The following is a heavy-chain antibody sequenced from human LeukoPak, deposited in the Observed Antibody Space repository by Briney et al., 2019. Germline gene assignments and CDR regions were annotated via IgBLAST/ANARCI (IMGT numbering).Heavy chain of an antibody. CDR1: GGSFSGYY. D-gene: IGHD3-22*01. V-gene: IGHV4-34*01. CDR3: ARRVYDSSGYYLDY. Sequence: SETLSLTCAVYGGSFSGYYWSWIRQPPGKGLEWIGEINHSGSTNYNPSLKSRVTISVDTSKNQFSLKLSSVTAADTAVYYCARRVYDSSGYYLDYWGQGTLVTVSS. CDR2: INHSGST. J-gene: IGHJ4*02.